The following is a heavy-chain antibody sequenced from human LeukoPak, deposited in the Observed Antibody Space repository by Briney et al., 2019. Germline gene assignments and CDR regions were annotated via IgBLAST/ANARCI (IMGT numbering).Heavy chain of an antibody. D-gene: IGHD6-19*01. V-gene: IGHV3-48*03. CDR3: ARAAVAGLYFDY. CDR2: ISSSGSTI. CDR1: GFTFSSYE. Sequence: RGSLRLSCAASGFTFSSYEMNWVRQAPGKGLEWVSYISSSGSTIYYADSVKGRFTISRDNAKNSLYLQMNSLRAEDTAVYYCARAAVAGLYFDYWGQGTLVTVSS. J-gene: IGHJ4*02.